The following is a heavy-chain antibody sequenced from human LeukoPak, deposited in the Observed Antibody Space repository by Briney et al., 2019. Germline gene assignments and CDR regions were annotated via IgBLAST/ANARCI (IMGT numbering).Heavy chain of an antibody. J-gene: IGHJ5*02. CDR3: ATVSPDGDIQLNWFDP. V-gene: IGHV1-24*01. D-gene: IGHD5-18*01. CDR1: GYTLTELS. CDR2: FDPEDGET. Sequence: GASVKVSCKVSGYTLTELSMHWVRQAPGKGLEWMGGFDPEDGETLYAQKFQGRVTMTEDTSTDTAYMELSSLRSEDTAVYYCATVSPDGDIQLNWFDPWGQGTLVTVSS.